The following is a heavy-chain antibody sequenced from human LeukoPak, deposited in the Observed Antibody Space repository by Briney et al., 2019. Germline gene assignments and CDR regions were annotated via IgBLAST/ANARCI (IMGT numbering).Heavy chain of an antibody. V-gene: IGHV4-39*01. CDR3: ARRPGSSAYPHYFGMAV. D-gene: IGHD3-22*01. CDR1: GDSISSSNYY. J-gene: IGHJ6*02. CDR2: IYYSEST. Sequence: SETLSLSCIVSGDSISSSNYYWGWIRQPPGEGLEWIGSIYYSESTYYNRSLKSRVTISVDTSKNQFSLKLNSVTAADTAVYYCARRPGSSAYPHYFGMAVWGQGTSVTVSS.